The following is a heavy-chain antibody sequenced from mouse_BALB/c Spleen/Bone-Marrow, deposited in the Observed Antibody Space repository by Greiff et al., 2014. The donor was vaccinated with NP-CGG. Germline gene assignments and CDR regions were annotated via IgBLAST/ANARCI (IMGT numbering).Heavy chain of an antibody. D-gene: IGHD3-3*01. CDR2: IAPGSGSS. CDR1: GYTFTSYW. V-gene: IGHV1S41*01. J-gene: IGHJ2*01. Sequence: DLVKPGASVKLSCKASGYTFTSYWINWIKQRPGHGLEWIGRIAPGSGSSYYNEMFKGKATLTVDTSSSTAYIQLSSLSSEDSAVYFCARGGLHYFDYWGQGTTLTVSS. CDR3: ARGGLHYFDY.